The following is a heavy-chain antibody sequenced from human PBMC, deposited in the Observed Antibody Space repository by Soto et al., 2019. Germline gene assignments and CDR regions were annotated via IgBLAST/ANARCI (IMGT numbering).Heavy chain of an antibody. CDR2: IYAGGNT. CDR3: ARVTTFYDILTSSYALNYFDY. CDR1: GFSVTSNY. Sequence: GSLRLSCAASGFSVTSNYMTWVRQAPGKGLECVSVIYAGGNTYYPDSVKGRFTISSDNSKNTLFLQMNNLRAEDTAVYYCARVTTFYDILTSSYALNYFDYWGQGTRVTVS. D-gene: IGHD3-9*01. J-gene: IGHJ4*02. V-gene: IGHV3-53*01.